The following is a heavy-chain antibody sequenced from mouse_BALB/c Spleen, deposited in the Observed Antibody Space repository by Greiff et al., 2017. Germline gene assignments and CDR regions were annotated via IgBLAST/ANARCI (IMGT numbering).Heavy chain of an antibody. CDR1: GFTFSSFG. CDR3: ARGGSHAMDY. V-gene: IGHV5-17*02. Sequence: EVKLMESGGGLVQPGGSRKLSCAASGFTFSSFGMHWVRQAPEKGLEWVAYISSGSSTIYYADTVKGRFTISRDNPKNTLFLQMTSLRSEDTAMYYCARGGSHAMDYWGQGTSVTVSS. CDR2: ISSGSSTI. J-gene: IGHJ4*01.